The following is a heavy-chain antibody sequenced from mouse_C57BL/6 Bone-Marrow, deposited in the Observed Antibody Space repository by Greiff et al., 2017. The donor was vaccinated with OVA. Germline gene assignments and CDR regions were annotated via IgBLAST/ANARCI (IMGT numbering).Heavy chain of an antibody. CDR1: DSEVFPIAY. D-gene: IGHD1-1*01. CDR2: ILPSIGRT. V-gene: IGHV15-2*01. Sequence: QVQLQQSGSELRSPGSSVKLSCKDFDSEVFPIAYMSWVRQKPGHGCEWIGGILPSIGRTIYGEKFEDKATLDADTLSNTSYLELNSLTSEDSATYYCARGGYYYGSSPFAYWGQGTLVTVSA. J-gene: IGHJ3*01. CDR3: ARGGYYYGSSPFAY.